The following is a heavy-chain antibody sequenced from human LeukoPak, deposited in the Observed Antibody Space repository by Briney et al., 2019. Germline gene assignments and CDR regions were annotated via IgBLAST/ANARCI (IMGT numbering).Heavy chain of an antibody. V-gene: IGHV4-34*01. Sequence: SETLSLTCAVSGGSFSGYYWSWFRQPPRKGLEWIGEIKHSGSTNYNTSLQSRVPILLQTSTNQFSLLMRTVVAADTAVYYCAVTAYSSSYDYWGQGTLGTVSS. J-gene: IGHJ4*02. CDR2: IKHSGST. D-gene: IGHD6-13*01. CDR3: AVTAYSSSYDY. CDR1: GGSFSGYY.